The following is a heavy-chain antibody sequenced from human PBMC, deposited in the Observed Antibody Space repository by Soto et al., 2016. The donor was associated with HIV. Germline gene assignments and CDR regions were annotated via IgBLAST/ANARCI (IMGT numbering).Heavy chain of an antibody. D-gene: IGHD2-21*01. J-gene: IGHJ4*02. CDR1: GFTFSSFA. V-gene: IGHV3-30*04. CDR2: ISYDGREK. Sequence: VQVVESGGGVVQPGRSLRLSCAASGFTFSSFAIHWVRQAPGKGLEWVSLISYDGREKYYAESVKGRFTISRDNSKNTVYLQMNSLRLTDTAVYFCARDSFQGGQHDCQLDHWGQGDRGHRLI. CDR3: ARDSFQGGQHDCQLDH.